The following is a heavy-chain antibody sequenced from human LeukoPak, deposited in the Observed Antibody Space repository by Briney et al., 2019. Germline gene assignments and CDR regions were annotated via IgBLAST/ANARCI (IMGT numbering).Heavy chain of an antibody. J-gene: IGHJ4*02. CDR2: IYSGGST. D-gene: IGHD6-13*01. Sequence: GGSLRLSCAASGYTVSSNYMSWVRQAPGKGLEWVSVIYSGGSTYYADSVKGRFTISRDNSKNTLYLQMNSLRAEDTAVYYCASLRGSSSPSDYWGQGTLVTVSS. CDR3: ASLRGSSSPSDY. CDR1: GYTVSSNY. V-gene: IGHV3-53*01.